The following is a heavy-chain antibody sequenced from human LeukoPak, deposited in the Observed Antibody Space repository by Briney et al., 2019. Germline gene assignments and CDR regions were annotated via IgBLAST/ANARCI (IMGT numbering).Heavy chain of an antibody. CDR2: IYYSGST. J-gene: IGHJ6*03. CDR3: ARHEESAAAAMYYYYYMDV. V-gene: IGHV4-39*01. Sequence: PSETLSLTCTVSGGSISSSSYYWGWIRQPPGKGLEWSGSIYYSGSTYYNPSLNSLVTISVDTSKNQFSLQLSSVPAADTAVYSCARHEESAAAAMYYYYYMDVWGKGTTVTVSS. CDR1: GGSISSSSYY. D-gene: IGHD6-13*01.